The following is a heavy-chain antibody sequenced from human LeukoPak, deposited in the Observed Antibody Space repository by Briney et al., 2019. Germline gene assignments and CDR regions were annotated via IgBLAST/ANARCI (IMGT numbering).Heavy chain of an antibody. CDR1: GFTFSSYA. CDR3: ATGLIMITFGGVIVSHRGSPFDY. J-gene: IGHJ4*02. D-gene: IGHD3-16*02. Sequence: GGSLRLSCAASGFTFSSYAMSWVRQAPGKGLEWVSAISGSGGSTYYADSVKGRFTISRDNSKNTLYLQMNSLRAEDTAVYYCATGLIMITFGGVIVSHRGSPFDYWGQGTLVTVSS. V-gene: IGHV3-23*01. CDR2: ISGSGGST.